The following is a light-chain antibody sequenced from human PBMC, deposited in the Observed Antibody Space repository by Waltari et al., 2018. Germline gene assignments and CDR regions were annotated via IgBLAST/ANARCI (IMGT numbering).Light chain of an antibody. CDR1: QSLLPRNGYNY. J-gene: IGKJ1*01. Sequence: IVMSQSPLSLPVTLGEPASISCRSSQSLLPRNGYNYLDWYLQNPGQSPQLLISLGSNRASGVPDRFSGSGSGTDFTLKISRVEAEDVGVYYCMQALQTPRMFGQGTKVEIK. V-gene: IGKV2-28*01. CDR2: LGS. CDR3: MQALQTPRM.